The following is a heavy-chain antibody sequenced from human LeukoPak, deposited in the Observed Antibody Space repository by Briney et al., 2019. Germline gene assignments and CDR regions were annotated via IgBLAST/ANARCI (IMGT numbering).Heavy chain of an antibody. J-gene: IGHJ4*02. D-gene: IGHD4-23*01. CDR2: INSDGSST. V-gene: IGHV3-74*01. Sequence: PGGSLRLSCAASGFTFSSYWMHWVRQAPGKGLVWVSRINSDGSSTHYADSVKGRFTISRDNAKNTLYLQMNSLRAEDTAVYYCAREGATVVPPDYWGQGTLVTDCS. CDR1: GFTFSSYW. CDR3: AREGATVVPPDY.